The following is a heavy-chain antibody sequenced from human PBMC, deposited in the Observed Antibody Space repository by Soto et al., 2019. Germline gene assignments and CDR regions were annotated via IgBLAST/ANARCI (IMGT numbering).Heavy chain of an antibody. CDR2: IYHSGST. Sequence: SSETLSLTCAVSGGSISSGGYSWSWIRQPPGKGLEWIGYIYHSGSTYYNPSLKSRVTISVDRSKNQFSLKLSSVTAADTAVYYCARGRNYYDSSGYYLDPFDFWGQGTQVTVSS. D-gene: IGHD3-22*01. V-gene: IGHV4-30-2*01. CDR3: ARGRNYYDSSGYYLDPFDF. J-gene: IGHJ4*02. CDR1: GGSISSGGYS.